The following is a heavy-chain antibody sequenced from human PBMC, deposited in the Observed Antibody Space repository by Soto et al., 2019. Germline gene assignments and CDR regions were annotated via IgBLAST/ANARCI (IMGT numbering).Heavy chain of an antibody. CDR2: IYYSGYT. D-gene: IGHD6-13*01. Sequence: SETLSLTCTVSCGSISSYYWSWIRQPPGKGLEWIGYIYYSGYTNYNPSLKSRVTISVDTSKNHFSLKLSSVTAADTAVYYCARAPSSWTYYMDVWGKGTTVTVSS. CDR3: ARAPSSWTYYMDV. V-gene: IGHV4-59*01. J-gene: IGHJ6*03. CDR1: CGSISSYY.